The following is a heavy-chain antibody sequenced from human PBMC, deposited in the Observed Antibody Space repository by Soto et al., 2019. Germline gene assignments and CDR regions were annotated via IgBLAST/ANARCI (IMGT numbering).Heavy chain of an antibody. CDR2: TPNDGSKK. D-gene: IGHD6-6*01. V-gene: IGHV3-30*18. CDR3: AKGKYSSSSAFDS. Sequence: PGRPMRLPCDVSGLNFSSHGMHRVRKDPGKGLEWVAATPNDGSKKYYADSVKGRFTISRDNSKNTLYLEVNSLRAEDTAVYYCAKGKYSSSSAFDSWGQGTLVTVSS. CDR1: GLNFSSHG. J-gene: IGHJ4*02.